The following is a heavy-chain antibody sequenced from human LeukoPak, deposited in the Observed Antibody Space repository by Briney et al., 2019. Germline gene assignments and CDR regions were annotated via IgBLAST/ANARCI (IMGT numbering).Heavy chain of an antibody. V-gene: IGHV3-20*04. CDR1: GFPFDDYG. CDR2: INWNGGST. D-gene: IGHD3-10*01. Sequence: GGSLRLSCAASGFPFDDYGMTWVRQAPGKGLEWVSGINWNGGSTGYADSVKGRFTISRDNAKNSLYLQMNSLRAEDTALYYCASAGLTYGSGSYFVYWGQGTLVTVSS. J-gene: IGHJ4*02. CDR3: ASAGLTYGSGSYFVY.